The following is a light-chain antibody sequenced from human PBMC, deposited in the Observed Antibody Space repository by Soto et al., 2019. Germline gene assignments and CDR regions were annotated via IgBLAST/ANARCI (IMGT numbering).Light chain of an antibody. CDR1: QGISSY. V-gene: IGKV1-9*01. CDR2: AGS. Sequence: QITSAPASPSPSVGDRIAITYRATQGISSYLAWYQQKPGKHPQSLIYAGSSLQGGVTPRFSGSRSGTAFSPPIISLQHDDFATYYCQHQYSNSEAFGQGTKV. CDR3: QHQYSNSEA. J-gene: IGKJ1*01.